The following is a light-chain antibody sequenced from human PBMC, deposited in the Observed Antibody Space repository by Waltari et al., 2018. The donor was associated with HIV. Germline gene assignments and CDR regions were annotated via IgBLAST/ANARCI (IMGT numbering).Light chain of an antibody. CDR3: QPFATSQWT. CDR1: QSVTSTY. CDR2: GAS. Sequence: ETVLTQSPCTLSLSPGEGATLSCRASQSVTSTYLAWYQQKPGQPPRLLIHGASGRATVVPCRFSCSGSGTDFTLTISLLEPEDLAVYYCQPFATSQWTFGPGTKVEV. V-gene: IGKV3-20*01. J-gene: IGKJ1*01.